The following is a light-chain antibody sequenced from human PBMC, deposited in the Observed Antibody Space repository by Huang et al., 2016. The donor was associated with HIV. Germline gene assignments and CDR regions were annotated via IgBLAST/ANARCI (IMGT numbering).Light chain of an antibody. CDR2: GAS. Sequence: EIVLTQSPGTLSLSPGKGVILSCRASQSVSSSYLAWYQQKPGQAPRLLIYGASSRATGIPDRFSGSGSGTDFTLTISRLEPEDFAVYYCQQYGSSPRTFGQGTKVEIK. V-gene: IGKV3-20*01. CDR3: QQYGSSPRT. CDR1: QSVSSSY. J-gene: IGKJ1*01.